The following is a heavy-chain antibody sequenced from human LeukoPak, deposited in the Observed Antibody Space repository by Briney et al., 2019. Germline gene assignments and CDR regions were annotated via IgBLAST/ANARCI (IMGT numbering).Heavy chain of an antibody. CDR1: GFTLSSYW. V-gene: IGHV3-7*03. CDR3: ARDRRYDSSGYSG. CDR2: INHNGNVN. D-gene: IGHD3-22*01. Sequence: PGGSLRLSCAASGFTLSSYWMNWARQAPGKGLEWVASINHNGNVNYYVDSVKGRFTISRDNAKNSLYLQMSNLRAEDTAVYFCARDRRYDSSGYSGWGQGTLVTVSS. J-gene: IGHJ4*02.